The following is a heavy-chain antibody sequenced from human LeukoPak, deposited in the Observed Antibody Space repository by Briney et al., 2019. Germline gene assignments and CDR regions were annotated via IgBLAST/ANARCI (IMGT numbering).Heavy chain of an antibody. V-gene: IGHV4-59*12. CDR2: IYYSGST. J-gene: IGHJ4*02. CDR3: AREGGPYRPLDY. Sequence: SETLSLTCNVSGGSINSYYWSWIRQPPGKGLEWIGYIYYSGSTNYNPSLKSRVTISVDTSKNQFSLKLSSVTAADTAVYYCAREGGPYRPLDYSGQGTLVTVSS. CDR1: GGSINSYY.